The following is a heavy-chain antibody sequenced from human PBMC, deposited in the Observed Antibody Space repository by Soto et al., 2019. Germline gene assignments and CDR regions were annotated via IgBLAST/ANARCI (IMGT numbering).Heavy chain of an antibody. D-gene: IGHD3-16*02. J-gene: IGHJ4*02. V-gene: IGHV4-61*08. CDR1: GGSVSSGGYY. Sequence: SETLSLTCTVSGGSVSSGGYYWNWIRQPPGKGLEWIGYIYYSGTTNYNPSLKSRVTISVDTSKNQFSLKLSSVTAADTAVYYCATYMITFGGVIAPNWGQGTLVTVSS. CDR2: IYYSGTT. CDR3: ATYMITFGGVIAPN.